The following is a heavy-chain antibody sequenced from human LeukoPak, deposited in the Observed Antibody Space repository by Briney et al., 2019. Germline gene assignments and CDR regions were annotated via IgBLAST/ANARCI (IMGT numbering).Heavy chain of an antibody. CDR3: ARDRGNSDPGDWFDS. J-gene: IGHJ5*01. D-gene: IGHD4-23*01. Sequence: GGSLRLSCAASGFTFSDYYMSWIRQAPGKGLEWVSYISGSGSTVYYAASVRGRFTISRDNAKNSLLLQMNSLRAEDTAVYYCARDRGNSDPGDWFDSWGQGTLVTVSS. V-gene: IGHV3-11*01. CDR1: GFTFSDYY. CDR2: ISGSGSTV.